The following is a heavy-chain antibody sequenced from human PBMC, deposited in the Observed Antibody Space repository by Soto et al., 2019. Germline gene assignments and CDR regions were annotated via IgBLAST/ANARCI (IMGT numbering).Heavy chain of an antibody. Sequence: GASVKVSCKASGYTFTSYGISWVRQAPGQGLEWMGWISAYNGNTNYAQKLQGRVTMTTDTSTSTAYTELRSLRSDDTAVYYCARWYGGNYYGMDVWGQGTTVTV. V-gene: IGHV1-18*01. CDR3: ARWYGGNYYGMDV. CDR2: ISAYNGNT. J-gene: IGHJ6*02. CDR1: GYTFTSYG. D-gene: IGHD2-15*01.